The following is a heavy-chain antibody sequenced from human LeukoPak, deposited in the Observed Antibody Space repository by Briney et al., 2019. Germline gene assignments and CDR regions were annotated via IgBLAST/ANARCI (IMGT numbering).Heavy chain of an antibody. J-gene: IGHJ4*02. CDR1: GYSFTTYG. CDR2: ISSYNDDI. D-gene: IGHD1-26*01. CDR3: ARGWELDC. V-gene: IGHV1-18*01. Sequence: APVKLSCKPSGYSFTTYGISLVRQAPGQGLEWMGWISSYNDDIDFEQKFQGRVTMTTDTSTSTAYMELRSLRSDDTAVYYCARGWELDCWGQGTLVTVSS.